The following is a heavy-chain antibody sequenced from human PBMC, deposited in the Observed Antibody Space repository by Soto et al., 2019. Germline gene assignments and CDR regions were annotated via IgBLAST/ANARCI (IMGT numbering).Heavy chain of an antibody. V-gene: IGHV3-48*03. CDR1: GFTFSSYE. D-gene: IGHD3-3*01. J-gene: IGHJ2*01. CDR3: AREGFLEWLSAVTYWYFDL. CDR2: ISSSGSTI. Sequence: AGGSLRLSCAASGFTFSSYEMNWVRQAPGKGLEWVSYISSSGSTIYYADSVKGRFTISRDNAKNSLYLQMNSLRAEDTAIYYCAREGFLEWLSAVTYWYFDLWGRGTLVTVSS.